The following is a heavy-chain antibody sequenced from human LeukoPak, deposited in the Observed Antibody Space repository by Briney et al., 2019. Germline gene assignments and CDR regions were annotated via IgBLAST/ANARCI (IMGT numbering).Heavy chain of an antibody. V-gene: IGHV4-59*01. CDR3: ARGERPYYFDY. CDR1: GGSISGYY. Sequence: SETLSLTCTVSGGSISGYYWTWIRQPPGKGLEWIGYIYYSGSTNYNPSLKSRVTISVDTSKNQFSLKLSSVTAADTAVYYCARGERPYYFDYWGQGTLVTVSS. CDR2: IYYSGST. J-gene: IGHJ4*02.